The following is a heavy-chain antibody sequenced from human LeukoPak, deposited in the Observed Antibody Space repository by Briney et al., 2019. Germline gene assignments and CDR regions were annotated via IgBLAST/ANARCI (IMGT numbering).Heavy chain of an antibody. J-gene: IGHJ4*02. D-gene: IGHD5-12*01. Sequence: KPGASLQIPCKGSGCIFTSYCIAWVRQLPGKGLEWMGIIYPGDSDTRYSPSFQGQVPISADRSISTAYLQWSSLKASDTAVYYCARQGALVATTYVDYWGQGTLVTVSS. CDR2: IYPGDSDT. CDR1: GCIFTSYC. CDR3: ARQGALVATTYVDY. V-gene: IGHV5-51*01.